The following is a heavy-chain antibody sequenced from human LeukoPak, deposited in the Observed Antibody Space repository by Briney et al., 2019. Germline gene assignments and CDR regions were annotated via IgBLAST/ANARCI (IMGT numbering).Heavy chain of an antibody. J-gene: IGHJ5*02. Sequence: GGSLRLSCAASGFTFSNAWMSWVRQAPGKGLEWVGRIKSKTDGGTTDYAAPVKGRFTISRDDSKNTLYLQMNSLKTEDTAVYYCTTDPALLLWFGVLGWFDPWGQGTLVTVSS. V-gene: IGHV3-15*01. D-gene: IGHD3-10*01. CDR1: GFTFSNAW. CDR2: IKSKTDGGTT. CDR3: TTDPALLLWFGVLGWFDP.